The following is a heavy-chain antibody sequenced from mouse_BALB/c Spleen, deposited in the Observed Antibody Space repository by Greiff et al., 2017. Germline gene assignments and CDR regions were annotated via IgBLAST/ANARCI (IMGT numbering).Heavy chain of an antibody. CDR2: IDPANGNT. CDR1: GFNIKDTY. J-gene: IGHJ2*01. D-gene: IGHD1-1*01. V-gene: IGHV14-3*02. Sequence: VQLKESGAELVKPGASVKLSCTASGFNIKDTYMHWVKQRPEQGLEWIGRIDPANGNTKYDPKFQGKATITADTSSNTAYLQLSSLTSEDTAVYYCASTTGDYWGQGTTLTVSS. CDR3: ASTTGDY.